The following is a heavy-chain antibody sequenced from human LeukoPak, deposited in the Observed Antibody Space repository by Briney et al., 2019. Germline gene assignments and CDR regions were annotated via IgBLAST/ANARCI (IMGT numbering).Heavy chain of an antibody. J-gene: IGHJ4*02. CDR2: IGGSGGST. Sequence: GGSLRLSCEASGFTFSSYAMSWVRQAPGKGLEWVSAIGGSGGSTYYADSVKGRFTISRDNSKNTLYVQMNSLRDEDTAVYYCAREPKDILTGYYSNWGQGTLVTVSS. CDR3: AREPKDILTGYYSN. CDR1: GFTFSSYA. V-gene: IGHV3-23*01. D-gene: IGHD3-9*01.